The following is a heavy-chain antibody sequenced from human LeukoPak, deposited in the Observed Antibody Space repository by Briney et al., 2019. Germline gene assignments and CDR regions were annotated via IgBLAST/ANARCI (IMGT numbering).Heavy chain of an antibody. CDR3: ARGSNLGTLIGY. V-gene: IGHV1-69*13. J-gene: IGHJ4*02. Sequence: VKVSCKASGGTFSSYAISWVRQAPGQGLGWMGGIIPIFGTGNYAQKFQGRVTITTDESTSTAYMELSSLRAEHTAVYYCARGSNLGTLIGYWGQGTLVTVSS. CDR1: GGTFSSYA. CDR2: IIPIFGTG. D-gene: IGHD1-14*01.